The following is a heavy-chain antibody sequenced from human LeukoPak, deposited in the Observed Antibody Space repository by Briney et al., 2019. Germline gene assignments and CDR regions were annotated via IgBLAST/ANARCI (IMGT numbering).Heavy chain of an antibody. CDR1: GFTFSSYS. V-gene: IGHV3-21*01. CDR2: ISSSSSYI. Sequence: PGGSLRLSCAASGFTFSSYSMNWVRQAPGKGLEWVSSISSSSSYIYYADSVKGRFTISRDNAKNSLYLQMNSLRAEDTAVYYRARELYCTNGVCYTSAFDIWGQGTMVTVSS. CDR3: ARELYCTNGVCYTSAFDI. D-gene: IGHD2-8*01. J-gene: IGHJ3*02.